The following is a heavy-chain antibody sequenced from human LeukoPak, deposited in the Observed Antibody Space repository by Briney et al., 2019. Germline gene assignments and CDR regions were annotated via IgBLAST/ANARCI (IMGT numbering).Heavy chain of an antibody. CDR3: AKDIVLMVYAMPPGTGFDY. CDR1: GFTFSSYA. Sequence: TGGSLRLSCAASGFTFSSYAMSWVRQAPGKGLEWVSAISGSGGSTYYADSVKGRFTISRDNSKNTLYLQMNSLRAEDTAVYYCAKDIVLMVYAMPPGTGFDYWGQGTLVTVSS. CDR2: ISGSGGST. D-gene: IGHD2-8*01. V-gene: IGHV3-23*01. J-gene: IGHJ4*02.